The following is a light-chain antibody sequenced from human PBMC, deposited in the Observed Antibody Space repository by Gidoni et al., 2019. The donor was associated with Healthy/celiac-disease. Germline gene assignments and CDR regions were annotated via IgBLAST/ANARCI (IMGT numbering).Light chain of an antibody. J-gene: IGLJ7*01. V-gene: IGLV3-21*02. Sequence: SYVLTQPPSVSVAPGQTARITCGGNTIGSKSVHWYQQKPGQAPVLVVYDDSDRPSGLPERFSGSNSGNTATLTISRVEAGDEADYYCQVWDSSSDHAVFGGGTQLTVL. CDR2: DDS. CDR1: TIGSKS. CDR3: QVWDSSSDHAV.